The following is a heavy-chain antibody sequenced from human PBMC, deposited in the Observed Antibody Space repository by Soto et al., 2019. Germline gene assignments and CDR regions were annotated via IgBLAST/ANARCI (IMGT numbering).Heavy chain of an antibody. J-gene: IGHJ4*02. CDR1: GGSISSGDYY. D-gene: IGHD4-17*01. V-gene: IGHV4-30-4*01. Sequence: PSETLSLTCTVSGGSISSGDYYWSWIRQPPGKGLEWIGYIYYSGSTYYNPSLKSRVTISVDTSKNQFSLKLSSVTAADTAVYYCARGGLTTVTTAISYWGQGTLVTV. CDR3: ARGGLTTVTTAISY. CDR2: IYYSGST.